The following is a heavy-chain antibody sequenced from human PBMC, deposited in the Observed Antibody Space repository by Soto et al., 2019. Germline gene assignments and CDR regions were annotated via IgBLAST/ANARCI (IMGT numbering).Heavy chain of an antibody. Sequence: ASVKVSCKASGYTFSSYGINWVRQAPGQGLEWLGWVSPYDGYTNYAQKLQGRVTMTTDTSTSTAYMELRSLRSDDTAVYYCARASGSSYWFDPWGQGTLVTVSS. CDR3: ARASGSSYWFDP. CDR1: GYTFSSYG. V-gene: IGHV1-18*01. D-gene: IGHD1-26*01. J-gene: IGHJ5*02. CDR2: VSPYDGYT.